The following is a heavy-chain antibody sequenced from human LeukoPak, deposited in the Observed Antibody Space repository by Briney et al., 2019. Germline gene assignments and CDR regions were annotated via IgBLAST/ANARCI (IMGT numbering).Heavy chain of an antibody. J-gene: IGHJ5*02. CDR3: ATAGGYSYGSRSDR. CDR2: INSDGSST. CDR1: GFTFSSTW. Sequence: PGGSLRLSCAASGFTFSSTWMHWVRQAPGTGLVWVSLINSDGSSTSYADFVKGRFTISRDDSRNTVYLQMNSLRGDDTALYFCATAGGYSYGSRSDRWGQGTLVTVSS. D-gene: IGHD5-18*01. V-gene: IGHV3-74*01.